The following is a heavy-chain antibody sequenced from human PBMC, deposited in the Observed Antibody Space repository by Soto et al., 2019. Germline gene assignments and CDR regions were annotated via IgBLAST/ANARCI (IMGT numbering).Heavy chain of an antibody. CDR3: AKTGEMATMSHYFDY. Sequence: GGSLRLSCAASGFTFSSYAMSWVRQAPGKGLEWVSAISGSGGSTYYADSVKGRFTISRDNSKNTLYLQMNSLRAEDTAVYYCAKTGEMATMSHYFDYWGQGTLVTVSS. J-gene: IGHJ4*02. CDR1: GFTFSSYA. V-gene: IGHV3-23*01. D-gene: IGHD5-12*01. CDR2: ISGSGGST.